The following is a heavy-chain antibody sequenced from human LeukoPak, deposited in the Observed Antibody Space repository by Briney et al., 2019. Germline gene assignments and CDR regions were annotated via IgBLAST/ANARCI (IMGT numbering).Heavy chain of an antibody. CDR3: AREGRTYSIDY. V-gene: IGHV3-21*01. CDR1: GFTFSSYS. D-gene: IGHD6-13*01. Sequence: GGSLRLSCAASGFTFSSYSMNWVRQAPGKGLEWASSISSDSNYIFYADSVQGRFTISRDNAKDSLYLQMNSLRAEDTAVYYCAREGRTYSIDYWGQGTLVTVAS. J-gene: IGHJ4*02. CDR2: ISSDSNYI.